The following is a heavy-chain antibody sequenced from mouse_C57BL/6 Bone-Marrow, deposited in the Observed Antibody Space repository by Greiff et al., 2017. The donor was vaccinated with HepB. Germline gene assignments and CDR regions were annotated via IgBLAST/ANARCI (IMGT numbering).Heavy chain of an antibody. D-gene: IGHD2-14*01. CDR2: INTGGTYT. CDR1: GFTFSTSG. CDR3: VRDRFDYYFDF. V-gene: IGHV5-6*01. J-gene: IGHJ2*01. Sequence: EVQRVESGGDLVKPGGSLKLSCVASGFTFSTSGMSWVRQTPDKRLEWVATINTGGTYTYYPDSVKGRFTIAKDTAKDTRFLQMSSLKSEDTAIYYCVRDRFDYYFDFWGRGTTLTVSS.